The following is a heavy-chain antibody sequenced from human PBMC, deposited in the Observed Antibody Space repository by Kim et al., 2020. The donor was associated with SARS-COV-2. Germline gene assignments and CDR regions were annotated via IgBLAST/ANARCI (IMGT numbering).Heavy chain of an antibody. CDR2: IKSDGSNT. J-gene: IGHJ4*02. D-gene: IGHD2-2*01. Sequence: GGSLRLSCAASGLTSRTYWMDWVRQVPGKGPVWVSRIKSDGSNTAYADSVKGRFTISRDNANNMLYLQMNTLRVEDTAVYYCAILPPGYWGQGTLATVSS. V-gene: IGHV3-74*01. CDR1: GLTSRTYW. CDR3: AILPPGY.